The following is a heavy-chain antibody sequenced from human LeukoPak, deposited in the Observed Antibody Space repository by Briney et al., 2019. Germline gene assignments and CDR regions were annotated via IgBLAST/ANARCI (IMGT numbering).Heavy chain of an antibody. Sequence: GSLRLSCAASEFSVGSNYMTWVRQPPGKGLEWIGSIYYSGSTYYNPSLKSRVTISVDTSKNQFSLKLSSVTAADTAVYYCARLRGRGGSCYFDYWGQGTLVTVSS. V-gene: IGHV4-39*01. D-gene: IGHD2-15*01. CDR3: ARLRGRGGSCYFDY. CDR1: EFSVGSNY. CDR2: IYYSGST. J-gene: IGHJ4*02.